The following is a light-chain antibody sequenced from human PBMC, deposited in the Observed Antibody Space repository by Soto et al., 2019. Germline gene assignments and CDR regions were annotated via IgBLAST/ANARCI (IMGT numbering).Light chain of an antibody. J-gene: IGLJ1*01. V-gene: IGLV2-14*01. CDR1: SNDVGGYNY. CDR3: NSYTTSSTYV. Sequence: QSALTQPASVSGSPGQPITISCTGTSNDVGGYNYASWYQQHPGKAPKVMIYDVSNRPSGVSNRFSGSKSGNTASLTISGLQAEDEADYYCNSYTTSSTYVFGTGTKVTVL. CDR2: DVS.